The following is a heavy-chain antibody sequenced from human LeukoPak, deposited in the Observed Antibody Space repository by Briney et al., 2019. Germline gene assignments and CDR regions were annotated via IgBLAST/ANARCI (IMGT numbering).Heavy chain of an antibody. V-gene: IGHV3-33*01. CDR1: AFPFSSYG. CDR3: ASGDYSSGWRLDY. J-gene: IGHJ4*02. D-gene: IGHD6-19*01. Sequence: GGSLRLSCAVSAFPFSSYGMHWIRQAPGKGLEWVAVIWHDGSYKYYGDSVKGRFTISRDNSQNTLYLQMNSLRAEDTALYYCASGDYSSGWRLDYWGQGTLVTVSS. CDR2: IWHDGSYK.